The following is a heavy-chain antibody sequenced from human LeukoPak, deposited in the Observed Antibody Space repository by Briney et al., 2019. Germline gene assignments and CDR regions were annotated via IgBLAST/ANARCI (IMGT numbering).Heavy chain of an antibody. CDR2: IKPNGGST. V-gene: IGHV1-2*02. CDR3: PRVPPLVVVDAIPDYFDY. J-gene: IGHJ4*02. D-gene: IGHD2-21*01. CDR1: GYTFTGNY. Sequence: ASVTVSCKASGYTFTGNYIHWLRHPPGQGLEWMGWIKPNGGSTAYAPSFQDRVTLTRDTCISTPYMELSRLRSDATAVYYCPRVPPLVVVDAIPDYFDYWRQGTLVTVFS.